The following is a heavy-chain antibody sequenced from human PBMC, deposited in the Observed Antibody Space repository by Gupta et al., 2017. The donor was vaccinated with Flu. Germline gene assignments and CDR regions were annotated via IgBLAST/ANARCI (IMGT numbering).Heavy chain of an antibody. V-gene: IGHV1-2*02. CDR2: RNPMSDGT. CDR1: GYTFTATS. Sequence: QVRLVQSGAGVEKPGASVKVSCEAPGYTFTATSIHWVRQAPGQGLEWVGRRNPMSDGTNYARKWQGRFTTTSDTSISTAYMELTRLRSDDTAGYYCARVYCTSASCYTGLDPWGQGTLVTVSA. J-gene: IGHJ5*02. D-gene: IGHD2-2*02. CDR3: ARVYCTSASCYTGLDP.